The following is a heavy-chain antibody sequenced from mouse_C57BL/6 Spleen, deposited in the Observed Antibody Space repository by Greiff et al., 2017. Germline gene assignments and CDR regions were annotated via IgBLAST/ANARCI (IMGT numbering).Heavy chain of an antibody. V-gene: IGHV5-16*01. CDR3: AIRDYYGSSGGYFDN. CDR2: INYDGSST. Sequence: DVKLVESEGGLVQPGSSMKLSCTASGFTFSDYYMAWVRQVPEKGLEWVANINYDGSSTYYLDSLKSRFIISRDHAKNILYLQMSSLKSEDTATYYCAIRDYYGSSGGYFDNWGQGTTLTVSS. CDR1: GFTFSDYY. J-gene: IGHJ2*01. D-gene: IGHD1-1*01.